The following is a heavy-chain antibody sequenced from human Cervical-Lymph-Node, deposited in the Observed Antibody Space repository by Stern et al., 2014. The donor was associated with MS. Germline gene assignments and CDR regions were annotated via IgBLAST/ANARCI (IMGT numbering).Heavy chain of an antibody. CDR1: GFTFSSYS. J-gene: IGHJ3*02. D-gene: IGHD3-22*01. Sequence: EVQLEESGGGLVKPGGSLRLSCAASGFTFSSYSMNWVRQAPGKGLEWVSSISGSSSYIYYADSVKGRFTISRVNAKNSLYLQMNSLRAEDTAVYYCARDQGGKYYDSSGYYSDAFDIWAQGTMVTVSS. V-gene: IGHV3-21*01. CDR2: ISGSSSYI. CDR3: ARDQGGKYYDSSGYYSDAFDI.